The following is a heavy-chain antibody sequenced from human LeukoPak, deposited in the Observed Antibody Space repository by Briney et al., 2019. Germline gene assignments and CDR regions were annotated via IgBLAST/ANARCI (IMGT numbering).Heavy chain of an antibody. J-gene: IGHJ4*02. D-gene: IGHD1-26*01. CDR2: IWYDGSNK. V-gene: IGHV3-33*08. CDR1: GFTFSSYA. CDR3: VRESLDRAFHY. Sequence: GGSLRLSCAASGFTFSSYAMSWVRQAPGKGLEGVAVIWYDGSNKYYADSVKGRFTISRDNSKNTLYLQMNSLRAEDTAVCYCVRESLDRAFHYWGQGTLVTVSS.